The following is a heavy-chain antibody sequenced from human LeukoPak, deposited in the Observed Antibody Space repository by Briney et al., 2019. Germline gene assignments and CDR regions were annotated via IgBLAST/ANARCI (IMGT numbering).Heavy chain of an antibody. Sequence: SETLSLTCTVSGDSIDSYYWSWIRQPPGEGLQWIGYVFYSGPTNYDASLKSRVAISVDRSKNQFSLKLTPVSAADTAVYYCAGRSARYFGSWGQGTPVTVSS. D-gene: IGHD1-26*01. CDR2: VFYSGPT. CDR1: GDSIDSYY. CDR3: AGRSARYFGS. V-gene: IGHV4-59*01. J-gene: IGHJ4*02.